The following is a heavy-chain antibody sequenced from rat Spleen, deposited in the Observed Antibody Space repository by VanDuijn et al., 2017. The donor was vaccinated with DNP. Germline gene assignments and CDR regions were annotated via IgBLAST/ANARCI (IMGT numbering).Heavy chain of an antibody. CDR2: ISYDGSST. CDR1: GFTFSDYY. V-gene: IGHV5-7*01. J-gene: IGHJ3*01. CDR3: ARWSMAFAY. Sequence: EVQLVESGGGLVQPGRSLKLSCAASGFTFSDYYMAWVRQAPKKGLELVAYISYDGSSTYYRDSVKGRFTISRDSAKSTLYLQMDSLRSEDTATYYCARWSMAFAYWGQGTLVTVSS. D-gene: IGHD4-2*01.